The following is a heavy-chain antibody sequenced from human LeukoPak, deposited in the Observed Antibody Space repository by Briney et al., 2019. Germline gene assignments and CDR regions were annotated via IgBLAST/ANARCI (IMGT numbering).Heavy chain of an antibody. CDR3: ARDLRASIAARPAY. CDR2: ISSSGSTM. Sequence: PGGSLRLSSAASGFTFSSYEMNWVRQAPGKGLEWVSYISSSGSTMYYADSVKGRFTISRDNAKNSLYLQMNSLRAEDTAVYYCARDLRASIAARPAYWGQGTLVTVSS. D-gene: IGHD6-6*01. V-gene: IGHV3-48*03. J-gene: IGHJ4*02. CDR1: GFTFSSYE.